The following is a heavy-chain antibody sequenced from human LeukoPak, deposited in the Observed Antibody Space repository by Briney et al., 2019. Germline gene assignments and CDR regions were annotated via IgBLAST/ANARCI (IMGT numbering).Heavy chain of an antibody. CDR3: ARDCKVLGGSTSCYGMDV. J-gene: IGHJ6*02. CDR2: IIPIFGTA. Sequence: SVKVSCKASGGTFSSYAISWVRQAPGQGLEWMGGIIPIFGTANYAQKFQGRVTITADESTSTAYMELSSLRSEDTAVSYCARDCKVLGGSTSCYGMDVWGQGTTVIVSS. D-gene: IGHD2-2*01. V-gene: IGHV1-69*13. CDR1: GGTFSSYA.